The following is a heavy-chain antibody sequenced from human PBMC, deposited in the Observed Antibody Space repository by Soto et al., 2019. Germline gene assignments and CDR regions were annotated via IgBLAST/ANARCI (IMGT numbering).Heavy chain of an antibody. V-gene: IGHV4-59*01. CDR1: GGSISSYY. Sequence: PSETLSLTCTVSGGSISSYYWSWIRQPPGKGLEWIGYTYYSGSTNYNPSLKSRVTISVDTSKNQFPLKLSSVTAADTAVYYCARVSQKGAVAGYYYYGMDVWGQGTTVTVSS. J-gene: IGHJ6*02. D-gene: IGHD6-19*01. CDR3: ARVSQKGAVAGYYYYGMDV. CDR2: TYYSGST.